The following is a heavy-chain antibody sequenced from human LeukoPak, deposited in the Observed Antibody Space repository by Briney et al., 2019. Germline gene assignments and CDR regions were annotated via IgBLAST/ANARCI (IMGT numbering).Heavy chain of an antibody. CDR1: GFTFSSYE. D-gene: IGHD2-15*01. CDR3: AREGSHCSGGSCPKGYYMDV. V-gene: IGHV3-48*03. Sequence: GGSLRLSCAASGFTFSSYEMNWVRQAPGKGLEWVSYISSSGSTIYYADSVKGRFTISRDNAKNSLYLQMNSLRAEDTAVYYCAREGSHCSGGSCPKGYYMDVWGKGTTVTVSS. CDR2: ISSSGSTI. J-gene: IGHJ6*03.